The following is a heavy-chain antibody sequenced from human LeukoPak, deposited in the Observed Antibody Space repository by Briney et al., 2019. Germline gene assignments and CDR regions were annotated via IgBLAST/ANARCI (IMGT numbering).Heavy chain of an antibody. CDR2: ISSDSKSI. V-gene: IGHV3-21*01. CDR3: TRGSYGDYGY. Sequence: GGSLRLSCAASGFIFSGFTMNWVRQAPGKGLEWVSSISSDSKSIYYADSVKGRFIISRDNAKNSLSLQMDSLRAEDTALYYCTRGSYGDYGYWGQGTLVTVSS. J-gene: IGHJ4*02. D-gene: IGHD4-17*01. CDR1: GFIFSGFT.